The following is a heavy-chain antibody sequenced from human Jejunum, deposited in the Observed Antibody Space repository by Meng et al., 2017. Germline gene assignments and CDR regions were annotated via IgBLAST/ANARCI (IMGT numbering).Heavy chain of an antibody. Sequence: GGSLRLSCVASGLTFTTHGIHWVRQAPGKGLEWVGIMLSDGSNKYFADSVKGRFTISRDNSKNTLYLQINSLRAEDTAVYYCERDRETRRMDLWGQGTTVTVSS. CDR3: ERDRETRRMDL. J-gene: IGHJ6*02. CDR2: MLSDGSNK. V-gene: IGHV3-33*01. CDR1: GLTFTTHG. D-gene: IGHD1-26*01.